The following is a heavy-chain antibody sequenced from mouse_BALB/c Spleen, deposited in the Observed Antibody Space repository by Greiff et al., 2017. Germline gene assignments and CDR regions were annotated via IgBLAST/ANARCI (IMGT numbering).Heavy chain of an antibody. CDR3: ARENIGVTTVV. D-gene: IGHD1-1*01. CDR1: GYSITSGYY. Sequence: EVKLVESGPGLVKPSQSLSLTCSVTGYSITSGYYWNWIRQFPGNKLEWMGYISYDGSNNYNPSLKNRISITRDTSKNQFFLKLNSVTTEDTATYYCARENIGVTTVVWGQGTLVTVSA. CDR2: ISYDGSN. J-gene: IGHJ3*01. V-gene: IGHV3-6*02.